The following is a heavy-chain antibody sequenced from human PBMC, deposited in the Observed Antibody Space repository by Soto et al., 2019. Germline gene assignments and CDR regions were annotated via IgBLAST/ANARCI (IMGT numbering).Heavy chain of an antibody. Sequence: QVQLVESGGGVVQPGRSLRLSCAASGFTFSSYGMHWVRQAPGKGLEWVAGIWYDGSNKYYADSVKGRFTISRGNSKNMRYLQMNIRRAEDTAVYYCARDDDIWATHFYCFLGMDFLGSGCPVTVCS. V-gene: IGHV3-33*01. CDR3: ARDDDIWATHFYCFLGMDF. J-gene: IGHJ6*04. CDR2: IWYDGSNK. D-gene: IGHD3-9*01. CDR1: GFTFSSYG.